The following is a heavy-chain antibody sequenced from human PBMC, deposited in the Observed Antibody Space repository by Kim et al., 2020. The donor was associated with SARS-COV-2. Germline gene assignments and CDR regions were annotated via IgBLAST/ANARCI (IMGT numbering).Heavy chain of an antibody. V-gene: IGHV4-30-4*01. J-gene: IGHJ2*01. CDR3: AGRWKWYFDL. CDR1: GGSISSGDYY. D-gene: IGHD1-1*01. Sequence: SETLSLTCTVSGGSISSGDYYWSWIRQPPVKGLEWIGYIYYSGSTYYNPSLKSRVTISVDTSKNQFSLKLSSVTAADTAVYYCAGRWKWYFDLWGRGTLVTVSS. CDR2: IYYSGST.